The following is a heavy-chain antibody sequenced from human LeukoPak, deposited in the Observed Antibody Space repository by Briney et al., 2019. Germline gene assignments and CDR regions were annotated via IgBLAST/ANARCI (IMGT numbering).Heavy chain of an antibody. CDR2: IYYSGST. D-gene: IGHD3-22*01. V-gene: IGHV4-30-4*08. CDR3: AADSSGFMNWFDP. Sequence: SETLSLTCTVSGGSISSGDYYWSWIRQPPGKGLEWIGYIYYSGSTYYNPSLKSRVTISVDMSKNQFSLKLSSVTAADTAVYYCAADSSGFMNWFDPWGQGTLVTVSS. J-gene: IGHJ5*02. CDR1: GGSISSGDYY.